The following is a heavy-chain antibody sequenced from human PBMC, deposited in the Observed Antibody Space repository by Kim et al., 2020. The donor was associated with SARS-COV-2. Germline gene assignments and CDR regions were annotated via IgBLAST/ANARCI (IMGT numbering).Heavy chain of an antibody. Sequence: ASVKVSCKASGYTFTSYDINWVRQATGQGLEWMGWMNPNSGNTGYAQKFQGRVTMTRNTSISTAYMELSSLRSEDTAVYYCMRFRIRYFDWSDAFDIWGQGTMVTVSS. CDR1: GYTFTSYD. CDR2: MNPNSGNT. V-gene: IGHV1-8*01. D-gene: IGHD3-9*01. J-gene: IGHJ3*02. CDR3: MRFRIRYFDWSDAFDI.